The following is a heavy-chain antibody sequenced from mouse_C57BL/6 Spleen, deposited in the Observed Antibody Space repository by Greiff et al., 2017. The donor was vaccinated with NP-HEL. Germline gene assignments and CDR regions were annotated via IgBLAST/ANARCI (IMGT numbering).Heavy chain of an antibody. CDR2: IDPSDSYT. D-gene: IGHD4-1*01. CDR1: GYTFTSYW. J-gene: IGHJ1*03. CDR3: ARKAGTGRYFDV. V-gene: IGHV1-69*01. Sequence: VQLQQPGAELVMPGASVKLSCKASGYTFTSYWMHWVKQRPGQGLEWIGEIDPSDSYTNYNQKFKGKSTLTVDKSSSTAYMQLSSLTSEDSAVYYCARKAGTGRYFDVWGTGTTVTVSS.